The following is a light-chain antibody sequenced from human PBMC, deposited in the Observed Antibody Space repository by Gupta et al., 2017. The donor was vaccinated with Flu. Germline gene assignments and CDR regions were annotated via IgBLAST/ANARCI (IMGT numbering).Light chain of an antibody. J-gene: IGKJ4*01. CDR3: QQYGSSPLT. CDR2: VAS. CDR1: QSVSSNY. V-gene: IGKV3-20*01. Sequence: EIVLTQSPGTLSLSPGERAILSCRASQSVSSNYLAWYQQKPGQAPRLLIDVASSRATGIPDRFSGSGSGTDFTLTISRLEPEDFAGYYCQQYGSSPLTFGGGTKVESK.